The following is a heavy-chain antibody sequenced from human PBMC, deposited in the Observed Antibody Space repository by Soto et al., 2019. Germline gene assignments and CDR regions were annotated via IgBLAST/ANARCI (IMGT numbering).Heavy chain of an antibody. CDR2: ISSSGSTI. V-gene: IGHV3-48*03. J-gene: IGHJ6*02. Sequence: GESLKISCAASGFTFSSYEMNWVRQAPGKGLEWVSYISSSGSTIYYADSVKGRFTISRDNAKNSLYLQMNSLRAEDTAVYYCAIDAVKTRYSYGMDVWGQGTTVTVSS. CDR3: AIDAVKTRYSYGMDV. D-gene: IGHD3-10*01. CDR1: GFTFSSYE.